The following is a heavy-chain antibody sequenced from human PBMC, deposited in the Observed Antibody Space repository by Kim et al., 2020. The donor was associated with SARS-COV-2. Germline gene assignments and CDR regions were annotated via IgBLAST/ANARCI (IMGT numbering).Heavy chain of an antibody. Sequence: GGSLRLSCAASGFTFSNAWMSWVRQAPGKGLEWVGRIKSKTDGGTTDYAAPVKGRFTISRDDSKNTLYLQMNSLKTEDTAVYYCTTAAAKITMVRGVRRSPFDYWGQGTLVTVSS. CDR1: GFTFSNAW. V-gene: IGHV3-15*01. J-gene: IGHJ4*02. D-gene: IGHD3-10*01. CDR2: IKSKTDGGTT. CDR3: TTAAAKITMVRGVRRSPFDY.